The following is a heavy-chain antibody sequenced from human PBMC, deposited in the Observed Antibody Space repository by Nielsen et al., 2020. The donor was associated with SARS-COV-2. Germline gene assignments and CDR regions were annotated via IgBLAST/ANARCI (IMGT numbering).Heavy chain of an antibody. J-gene: IGHJ6*02. V-gene: IGHV3-64D*06. CDR3: VLLFYYGSGSYLHTYGMDV. CDR2: ISSNGGST. CDR1: GFTFSSYA. D-gene: IGHD3-10*01. Sequence: GGSLRLSCSASGFTFSSYAMHWVRQAPGKGLEYVSAISSNGGSTYYADSVKGRFTISRDNSKNTLYLQMSSLRAEDTAVYYCVLLFYYGSGSYLHTYGMDVWGQGTTVTVSS.